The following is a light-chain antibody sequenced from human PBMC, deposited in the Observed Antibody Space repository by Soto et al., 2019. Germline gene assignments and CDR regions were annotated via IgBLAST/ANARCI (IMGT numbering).Light chain of an antibody. CDR3: QQYGTSPYT. V-gene: IGKV3-20*01. Sequence: EIVLTQSPCTLSLSPGERATLSCRASQSVSSSYLAWYQQKPGQAPRLLIYSASSRATGIPDRFSGSGSGTDFTLTISRLEPEDFAVYYCQQYGTSPYTFGQGTKLDIK. J-gene: IGKJ2*01. CDR1: QSVSSSY. CDR2: SAS.